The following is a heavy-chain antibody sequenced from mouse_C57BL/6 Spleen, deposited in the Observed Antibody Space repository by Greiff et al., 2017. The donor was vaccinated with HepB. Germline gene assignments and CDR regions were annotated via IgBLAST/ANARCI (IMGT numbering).Heavy chain of an antibody. V-gene: IGHV3-6*01. CDR2: ISYDGSN. J-gene: IGHJ2*01. Sequence: DVQLQESGPGLVKPSQSLSLTCSVTGYSITSGSYWNWIRQFPGNKLEWMGYISYDGSNNYNPSLKNRISITRDTSKDQFFLKLNSVTTEDTYTYDCARNDGRYYFDDWGQGTTLTVSS. CDR3: ARNDGRYYFDD. D-gene: IGHD2-3*01. CDR1: GYSITSGSY.